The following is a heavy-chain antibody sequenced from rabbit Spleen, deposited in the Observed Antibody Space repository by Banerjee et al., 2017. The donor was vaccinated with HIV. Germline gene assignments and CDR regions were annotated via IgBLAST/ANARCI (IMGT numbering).Heavy chain of an antibody. CDR1: GFDFSKYY. Sequence: QLKESGGGLVQPGGSLTLSCKASGFDFSKYYMTWVRQAPGKGLEWIGYIDPIFGTTHYASWVNGRFTISSDNAQNTVDLQLNSLTAADTATYFCARDPYSYDDYGDYPFNLWGPGTLVTVS. V-gene: IGHV1S7*01. J-gene: IGHJ4*01. CDR2: IDPIFGTT. D-gene: IGHD2-1*01. CDR3: ARDPYSYDDYGDYPFNL.